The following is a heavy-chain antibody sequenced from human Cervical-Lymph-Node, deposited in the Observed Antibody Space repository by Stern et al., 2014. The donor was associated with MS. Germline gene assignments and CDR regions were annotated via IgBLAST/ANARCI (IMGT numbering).Heavy chain of an antibody. CDR1: GFTFSSYG. CDR3: ARDSDSRGPATFGGFDP. CDR2: IWYDGSNK. J-gene: IGHJ5*02. V-gene: IGHV3-33*01. D-gene: IGHD3-16*01. Sequence: QVQLVESGGGVVQPGRSLRLSCAASGFTFSSYGMHWVRQAPGKGMEWVAVIWYDGSNKDYADSVKGRFTISRDNSKNTLYLQMNSLRAEDTAVYYCARDSDSRGPATFGGFDPWGQGTLVTVSS.